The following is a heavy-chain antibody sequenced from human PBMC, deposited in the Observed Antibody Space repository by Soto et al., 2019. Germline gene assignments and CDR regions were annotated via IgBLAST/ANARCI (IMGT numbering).Heavy chain of an antibody. J-gene: IGHJ4*02. Sequence: EVQLLESGGGLVQPGGSLRLSCAASGFTFSSYAMSWVRQAPGKGLEWVSAISGSGGSTYYAYSVKGRFTISRDNSKNTLYLQMNSLRAEDTAVYYCAKIHSIAVAGFDYWGQGTLVTVSS. V-gene: IGHV3-23*01. D-gene: IGHD6-19*01. CDR2: ISGSGGST. CDR3: AKIHSIAVAGFDY. CDR1: GFTFSSYA.